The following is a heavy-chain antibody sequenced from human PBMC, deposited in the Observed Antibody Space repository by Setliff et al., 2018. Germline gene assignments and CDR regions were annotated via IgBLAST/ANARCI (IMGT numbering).Heavy chain of an antibody. CDR3: AGSLGGFDY. D-gene: IGHD3-16*01. J-gene: IGHJ4*02. V-gene: IGHV4-34*01. CDR2: INHSGST. CDR1: GGSFSGYY. Sequence: PSETLSLTCAVYGGSFSGYYWSWIRQPPGKGLEWIGEINHSGSTNYNPSLKSRVTISVGTSKNQFSLKLSSVTAADTAVYYCAGSLGGFDYWGQGTLVTVSS.